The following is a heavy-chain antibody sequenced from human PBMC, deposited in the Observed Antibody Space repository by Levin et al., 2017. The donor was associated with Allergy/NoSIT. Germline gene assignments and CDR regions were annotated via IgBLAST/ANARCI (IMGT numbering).Heavy chain of an antibody. V-gene: IGHV3-21*01. J-gene: IGHJ6*02. CDR1: GFTFSSYS. CDR2: ISSSSSYI. CDR3: ARHATKILAPIPAAATPYYYYGMDV. Sequence: GESLKISCAASGFTFSSYSINWVRQAPGKGLEWVSSISSSSSYIYYADSVKGRFTISRDNAKNSLYLQMNSLRAEDTALYYCARHATKILAPIPAAATPYYYYGMDVWGQGTTVTVSS. D-gene: IGHD6-13*01.